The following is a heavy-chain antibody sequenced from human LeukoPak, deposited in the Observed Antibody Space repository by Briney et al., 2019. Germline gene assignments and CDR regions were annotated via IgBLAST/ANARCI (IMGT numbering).Heavy chain of an antibody. CDR1: GGTFSSYA. J-gene: IGHJ4*02. CDR3: ARGPPQGILTGYYGY. CDR2: IIPIFGTA. Sequence: SVKVSCEASGGTFSSYAISWVRQAPGQGLEWMGGIIPIFGTANYAQKFQGRVTITTDESTSAAYMELSSLRSEDTAVYYCARGPPQGILTGYYGYWGQGTLVTVSS. D-gene: IGHD3-9*01. V-gene: IGHV1-69*05.